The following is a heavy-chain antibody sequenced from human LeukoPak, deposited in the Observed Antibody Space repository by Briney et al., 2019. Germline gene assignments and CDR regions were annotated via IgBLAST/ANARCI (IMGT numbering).Heavy chain of an antibody. CDR3: ARGWAGLPQYGMDV. J-gene: IGHJ6*02. V-gene: IGHV1-3*01. CDR1: GYTFTSYA. CDR2: INAGNGNT. D-gene: IGHD6-19*01. Sequence: GGSLRLSCAASGYTFTSYAMHWVRQAPGQRLEWMGWINAGNGNTKYSQKFQGRVTITRDTSASTAYMELSSLRSEDTAVYYCARGWAGLPQYGMDVWGQGTTVTVSS.